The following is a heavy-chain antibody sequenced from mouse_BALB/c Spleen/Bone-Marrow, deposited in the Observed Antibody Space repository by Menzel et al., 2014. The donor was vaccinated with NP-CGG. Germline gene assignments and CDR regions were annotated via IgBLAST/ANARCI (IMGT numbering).Heavy chain of an antibody. V-gene: IGHV1-7*01. J-gene: IGHJ3*01. CDR3: ARGAYGGSYGFAY. CDR1: GYTFTSYW. Sequence: VQLQQSGAELAKPGASLKVSCKASGYTFTSYWMHWVKQRPGQGLEWIGYINPSTDYTEYNQKFKDKATLTADKSSSTAFMQLSSLTSEDSAVYYCARGAYGGSYGFAYWGQGTLVTVSA. CDR2: INPSTDYT. D-gene: IGHD1-1*01.